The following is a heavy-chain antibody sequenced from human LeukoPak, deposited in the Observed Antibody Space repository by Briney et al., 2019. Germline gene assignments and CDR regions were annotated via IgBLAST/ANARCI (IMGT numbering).Heavy chain of an antibody. D-gene: IGHD3-22*01. CDR1: GYTFTGYY. J-gene: IGHJ3*02. CDR2: VNPNSGGT. CDR3: ARVAVIVVVIPDAFDI. Sequence: GASVKVSCKASGYTFTGYYMHWVRQAPGQGLEWMGWVNPNSGGTNYATTFQGRVTMTRYPSISTASLELSRLRSDDTAVYYCARVAVIVVVIPDAFDIWGQGTMVTVSS. V-gene: IGHV1-2*02.